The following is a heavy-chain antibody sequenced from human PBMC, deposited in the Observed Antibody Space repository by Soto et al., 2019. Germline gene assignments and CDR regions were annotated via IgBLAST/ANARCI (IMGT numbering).Heavy chain of an antibody. CDR2: IIPFFGIS. V-gene: IGHV1-69*13. D-gene: IGHD6-19*01. Sequence: SVKVSCKASGGTFSSHGIFWMRQAPGQGLEWMGGIIPFFGISNYAQRFQGRVTITADESTTTAYMELSRLRSDDTAVYYCPRRAVYLSSGHYYFDYWGQGTLVTVSS. CDR3: PRRAVYLSSGHYYFDY. CDR1: GGTFSSHG. J-gene: IGHJ4*02.